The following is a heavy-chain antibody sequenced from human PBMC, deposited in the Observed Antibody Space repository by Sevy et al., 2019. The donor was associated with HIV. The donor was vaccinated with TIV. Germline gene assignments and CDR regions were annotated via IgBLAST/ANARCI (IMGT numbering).Heavy chain of an antibody. V-gene: IGHV3-11*01. CDR2: ISSSGSTI. D-gene: IGHD6-13*01. CDR1: GFTFSDYY. Sequence: GGSLRLSCAASGFTFSDYYMSWIRQAPGKGLEWVSYISSSGSTIYYADSVKGRFTISRDKAKNSLYLQMNSLRAEDTAVDYCARDSPLVQAAAGKGAYGMDVWGQGTTVTVSS. CDR3: ARDSPLVQAAAGKGAYGMDV. J-gene: IGHJ6*02.